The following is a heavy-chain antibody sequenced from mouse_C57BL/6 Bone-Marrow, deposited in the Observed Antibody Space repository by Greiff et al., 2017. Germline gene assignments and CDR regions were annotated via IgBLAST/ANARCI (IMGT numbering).Heavy chain of an antibody. V-gene: IGHV5-4*01. Sequence: EVNVVESGGGLVKPGGSLKLSCAASGFTFSSYAMSWVRQTPEKRLEWVATISDGGSYTYYPDNVKGRFTISRDNAKNNLYLQMSHLKSEDTAMYYCARDPFYYYGTDYFDYWGQGTTLTVSS. CDR1: GFTFSSYA. CDR2: ISDGGSYT. J-gene: IGHJ2*01. CDR3: ARDPFYYYGTDYFDY. D-gene: IGHD1-1*01.